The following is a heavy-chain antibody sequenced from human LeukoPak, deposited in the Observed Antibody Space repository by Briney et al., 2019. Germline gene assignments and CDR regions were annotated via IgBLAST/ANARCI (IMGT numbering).Heavy chain of an antibody. CDR3: VRGALPGDNWYFDL. J-gene: IGHJ2*01. Sequence: GGSLRLSCTTSGFPFSAYDMHWVRQAPGKGLEWVSALGSAGDTYYPGAVKGRFTISRDYATDSLYLQMTSLRAGDTAVYFCVRGALPGDNWYFDLWGRGTLVTVSS. V-gene: IGHV3-13*01. CDR1: GFPFSAYD. CDR2: LGSAGDT.